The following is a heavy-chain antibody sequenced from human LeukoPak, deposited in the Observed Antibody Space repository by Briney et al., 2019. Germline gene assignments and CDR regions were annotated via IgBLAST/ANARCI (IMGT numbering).Heavy chain of an antibody. CDR1: GFTFSSYG. D-gene: IGHD4-17*01. Sequence: PGGSLRLSCAASGFTFSSYGMHWVRQAPGKGLEWVAVIWYDGSNKYYADSVKGRFTISRDNAKNSLYLQMNSLRAEDTAVYYCARGFYGDYYYYGMDVWGRGTTVTVSS. J-gene: IGHJ6*02. CDR2: IWYDGSNK. V-gene: IGHV3-33*01. CDR3: ARGFYGDYYYYGMDV.